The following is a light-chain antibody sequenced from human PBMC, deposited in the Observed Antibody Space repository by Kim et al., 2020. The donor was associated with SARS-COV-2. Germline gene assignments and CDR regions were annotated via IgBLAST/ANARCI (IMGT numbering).Light chain of an antibody. CDR2: QDS. V-gene: IGLV3-1*01. J-gene: IGLJ1*01. CDR3: QAWDSSTAV. CDR1: KLGDKY. Sequence: SVSPGQTVSITCSGDKLGDKYACWFQQKPGQSPVLVIYQDSKRPSGIPERFSGSNSGNTATLTISGTQAMDEADYYCQAWDSSTAVFGTGTKSPS.